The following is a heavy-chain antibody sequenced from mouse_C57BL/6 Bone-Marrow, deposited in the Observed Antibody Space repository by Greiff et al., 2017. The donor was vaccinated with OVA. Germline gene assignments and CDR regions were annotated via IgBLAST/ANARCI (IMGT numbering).Heavy chain of an antibody. J-gene: IGHJ3*01. CDR1: GYTFTSYT. CDR3: ARDGYYLAY. CDR2: IHPSSGYP. D-gene: IGHD2-3*01. Sequence: VKLMESGAELARPGASVKMSCKASGYTFTSYTMHWVKQRPGQGLEWIGYIHPSSGYPKYNQKFKNKATLTADKSSSTAYMQLSSLTSEDSAVYYCARDGYYLAYWGQGTLVTVSA. V-gene: IGHV1-4*01.